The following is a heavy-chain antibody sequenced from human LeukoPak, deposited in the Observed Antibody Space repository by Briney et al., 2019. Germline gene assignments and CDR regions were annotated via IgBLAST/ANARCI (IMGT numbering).Heavy chain of an antibody. Sequence: PGGSLRLSCAASGFTFSSYAMHWVRQAPGKGLEWVAVISYDGSNKYYADSVKGRFTISRDSSKNTLFLQLNSLRAEDTAVYYCARDRTWEIYVLGWYFDYWGQGTLVTVSS. CDR3: ARDRTWEIYVLGWYFDY. J-gene: IGHJ4*02. V-gene: IGHV3-30-3*01. CDR2: ISYDGSNK. CDR1: GFTFSSYA. D-gene: IGHD3-10*02.